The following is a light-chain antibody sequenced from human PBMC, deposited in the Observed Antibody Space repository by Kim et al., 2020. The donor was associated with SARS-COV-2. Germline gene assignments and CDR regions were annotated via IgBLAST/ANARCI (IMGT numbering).Light chain of an antibody. CDR3: QQYDNWPQT. CDR2: AAS. Sequence: VAPGERATLSCRASQSVSSNLAWYQRKPGQAPRLLMYAASTRATSIPARFGGSGSGTQFTLTISSLQSEDFAVYYCQQYDNWPQTFGQGTKVDIK. CDR1: QSVSSN. J-gene: IGKJ1*01. V-gene: IGKV3-15*01.